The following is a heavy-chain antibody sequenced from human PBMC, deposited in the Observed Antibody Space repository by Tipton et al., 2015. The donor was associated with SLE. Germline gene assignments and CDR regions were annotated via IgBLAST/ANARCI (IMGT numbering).Heavy chain of an antibody. Sequence: XLSLTCTVSGGSISSYYWSWIRQPPGKGLEWIGYIYYSGSTNYNPSLKSRVTISVDTSKNQFSLKLSSVTAADTAVYYCARLAVAGRDYWGQGTLVTVSS. J-gene: IGHJ4*02. CDR3: ARLAVAGRDY. V-gene: IGHV4-59*01. CDR1: GGSISSYY. D-gene: IGHD6-19*01. CDR2: IYYSGST.